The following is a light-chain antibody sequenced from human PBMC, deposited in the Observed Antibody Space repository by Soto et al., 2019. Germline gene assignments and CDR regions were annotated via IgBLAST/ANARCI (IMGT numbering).Light chain of an antibody. CDR2: AAS. Sequence: DIQMTQSPSSLSACVGDRVTMTCRASQSISSFLNWYQQKPGKAPKVLIYAASRLESGVPSRFSGSGSGTDFTLTISSLQPEDYATYYCQQSYSTPPRYTFGQGTKVDI. CDR1: QSISSF. V-gene: IGKV1-39*01. CDR3: QQSYSTPPRYT. J-gene: IGKJ2*01.